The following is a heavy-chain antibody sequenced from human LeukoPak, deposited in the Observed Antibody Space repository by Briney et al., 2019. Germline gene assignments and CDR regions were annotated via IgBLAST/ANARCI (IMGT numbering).Heavy chain of an antibody. CDR2: IWYDGSNT. CDR1: GFTFSTYG. D-gene: IGHD1-26*01. V-gene: IGHV3-33*01. CDR3: ARGHSGSYQRNDAFDI. Sequence: GGSLRLSCAASGFTFSTYGMHWVRQAPGKGLEWVAVIWYDGSNTYYADSVKGRFTVSRDNARNSLYLQMNSLGAEDTAVYYCARGHSGSYQRNDAFDIWGQGTMVTVSS. J-gene: IGHJ3*02.